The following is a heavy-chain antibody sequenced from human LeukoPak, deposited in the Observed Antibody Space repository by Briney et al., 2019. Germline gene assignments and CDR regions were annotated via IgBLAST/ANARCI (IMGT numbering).Heavy chain of an antibody. D-gene: IGHD6-13*01. V-gene: IGHV1-8*03. Sequence: ASVKVSCKASGYTFTSYDINWVRQAAGQGLEWMGWMNPNSGNTGYAQKFQGRVTITRNTSISTAYMELSSLRSEDTAVYYCARAFGSSWYFRRTFDTWGQGTMVTVSS. CDR2: MNPNSGNT. CDR1: GYTFTSYD. CDR3: ARAFGSSWYFRRTFDT. J-gene: IGHJ3*02.